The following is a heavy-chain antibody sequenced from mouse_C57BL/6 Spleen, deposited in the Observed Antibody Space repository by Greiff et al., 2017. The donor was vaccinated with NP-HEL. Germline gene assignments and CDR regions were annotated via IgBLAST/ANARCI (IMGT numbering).Heavy chain of an antibody. V-gene: IGHV1-18*01. CDR2: INPNNGGT. D-gene: IGHD2-5*01. J-gene: IGHJ4*01. Sequence: EVQLQESGPELVKPGASVKIPCKASGYTFTDYNMDWVKQSHGKSLEWIGDINPNNGGTIYNQKFKGKATLTVDKSSSTAYMELRSLTSEDTAVYYCARRRPYYSNRDAMDYWGQGTSVTVSS. CDR3: ARRRPYYSNRDAMDY. CDR1: GYTFTDYN.